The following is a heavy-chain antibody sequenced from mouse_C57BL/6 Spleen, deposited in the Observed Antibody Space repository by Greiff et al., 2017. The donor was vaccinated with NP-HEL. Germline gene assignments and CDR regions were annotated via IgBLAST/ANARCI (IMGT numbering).Heavy chain of an antibody. CDR2: IYPGSGNT. CDR3: ARSPYAMDY. V-gene: IGHV1-76*01. CDR1: GYTFTDYY. Sequence: LVESGSSLFLPFSSFPLPFHSSGYTFTDYYINWVKQRPGQGLEWIARIYPGSGNTYSNEKFKGKATLTAEKSSSTAYMQLSSLTSEDSAVYFCARSPYAMDYWGQGTSVTVSS. J-gene: IGHJ4*01.